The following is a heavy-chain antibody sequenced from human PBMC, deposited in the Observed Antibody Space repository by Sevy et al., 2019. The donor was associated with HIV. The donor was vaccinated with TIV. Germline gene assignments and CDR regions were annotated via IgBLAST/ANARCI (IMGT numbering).Heavy chain of an antibody. Sequence: GGSLRLSCAASGFTFSSYGMHWVRQAPGKGLEWVAFIRYDGSNKYYADSVKGRFTISRDNSKNTLYLQMNSLRAEDTAVYCWAKDVRFVEWLLNSGNYFDCWGQGTLVTVSS. CDR2: IRYDGSNK. CDR1: GFTFSSYG. V-gene: IGHV3-30*02. J-gene: IGHJ4*02. D-gene: IGHD3-3*01. CDR3: AKDVRFVEWLLNSGNYFDC.